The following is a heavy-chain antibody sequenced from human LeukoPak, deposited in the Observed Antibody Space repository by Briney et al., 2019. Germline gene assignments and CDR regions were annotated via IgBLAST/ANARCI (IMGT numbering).Heavy chain of an antibody. CDR1: GGSISSGDYY. Sequence: SETLSLTCTVSGGSISSGDYYWSWIRQPPGKGLEWTGYIYHTGSTYYNPSLKSRVTISVDTSKNQFSLRLSSVTAADTAVYYCARLQYCSGTSCYWFDPWGQGTLVTVSS. D-gene: IGHD2-2*01. J-gene: IGHJ5*02. V-gene: IGHV4-30-4*01. CDR3: ARLQYCSGTSCYWFDP. CDR2: IYHTGST.